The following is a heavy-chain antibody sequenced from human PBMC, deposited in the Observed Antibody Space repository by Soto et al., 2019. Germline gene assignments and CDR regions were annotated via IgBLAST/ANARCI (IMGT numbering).Heavy chain of an antibody. J-gene: IGHJ6*02. CDR1: GGSISSYY. Sequence: SETLSLTCTVSGGSISSYYWSWIRQPPGKGLEWIGYIYYSGSTNYNPSLKSRVTISVDTSKNQFSLKLSSVTAADTAVYYCARVPGYSYSTAVMDVWGQGTTVTVSS. CDR2: IYYSGST. V-gene: IGHV4-59*01. CDR3: ARVPGYSYSTAVMDV. D-gene: IGHD5-18*01.